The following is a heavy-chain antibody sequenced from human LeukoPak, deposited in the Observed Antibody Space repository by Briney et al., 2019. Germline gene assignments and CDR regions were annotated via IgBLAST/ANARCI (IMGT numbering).Heavy chain of an antibody. Sequence: SETLSLTCTVSGGSISSGSYYWSWIRQPAGKGLEWIGRIYTSGSTNYNPSLKSRVTISVDTSKNQFSLKLSSVTAADTAVYYCARAGWGGYLGAIDYWGQGTLVTVSS. CDR1: GGSISSGSYY. CDR2: IYTSGST. V-gene: IGHV4-61*02. D-gene: IGHD3-3*01. CDR3: ARAGWGGYLGAIDY. J-gene: IGHJ4*02.